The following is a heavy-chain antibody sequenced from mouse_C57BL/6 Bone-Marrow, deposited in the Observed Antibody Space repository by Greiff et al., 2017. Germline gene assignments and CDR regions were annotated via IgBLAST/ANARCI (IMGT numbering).Heavy chain of an antibody. CDR1: GYSITSGYY. V-gene: IGHV3-6*01. D-gene: IGHD2-5*01. CDR2: ISYDGSN. J-gene: IGHJ3*01. Sequence: DVQLVESGPGLVKPSQSLSLTCSVTGYSITSGYYWNWIRQFPGNKLEWMGYISYDGSNNYNPSLKNRISITRDTSKNQFFLKLNSVTTEDTATYYCASPYYSNYDGCADWGQGTLVTVSA. CDR3: ASPYYSNYDGCAD.